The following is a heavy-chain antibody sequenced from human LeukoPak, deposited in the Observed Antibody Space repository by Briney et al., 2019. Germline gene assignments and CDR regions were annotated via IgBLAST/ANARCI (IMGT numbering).Heavy chain of an antibody. CDR3: ARKGIGSSRYQNMDV. Sequence: GRSLRLSCAASGFTFSSYAMSWVRQAPGKGPEWVSTISIDGGRTYYADSVKGRFTVSRDTSKNTLYLQMNSLRAEDTAVHYCARKGIGSSRYQNMDVWGKGTTVTVSS. CDR1: GFTFSSYA. CDR2: ISIDGGRT. J-gene: IGHJ6*03. D-gene: IGHD6-25*01. V-gene: IGHV3-23*01.